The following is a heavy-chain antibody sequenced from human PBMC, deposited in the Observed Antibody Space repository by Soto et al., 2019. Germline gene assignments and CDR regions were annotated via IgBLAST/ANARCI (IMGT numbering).Heavy chain of an antibody. CDR1: GFTLSPHG. D-gene: IGHD3-22*01. Sequence: PGGPLRLSCAASGFTLSPHGIHWVRQAQGKGRGWVAVLAFDGGVSYYLDAVRGRFTASRDNSRSIMYLQMNSLRAEDTAVYYCAKEFRHDNWFFENWGQGTQVTVSS. J-gene: IGHJ4*02. CDR2: LAFDGGVS. V-gene: IGHV3-30*18. CDR3: AKEFRHDNWFFEN.